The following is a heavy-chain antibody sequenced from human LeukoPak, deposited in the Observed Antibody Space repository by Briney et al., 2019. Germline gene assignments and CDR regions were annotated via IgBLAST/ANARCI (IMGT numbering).Heavy chain of an antibody. D-gene: IGHD3-10*01. CDR2: ISYDGSVK. J-gene: IGHJ6*02. Sequence: GGSLRLSCAASGFTFSNYAMHWVRQAPGKGLDWVEVISYDGSVKYYADSVKGRSTISRDNSKNTLYLQMNSLRPEDTSIYYCATGDAVGYYHFYAMNVWGQGTTVTVPS. CDR1: GFTFSNYA. V-gene: IGHV3-30-3*01. CDR3: ATGDAVGYYHFYAMNV.